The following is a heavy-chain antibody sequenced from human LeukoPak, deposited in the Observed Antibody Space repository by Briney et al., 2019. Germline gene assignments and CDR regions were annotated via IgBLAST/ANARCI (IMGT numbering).Heavy chain of an antibody. CDR1: GFTFSTYG. Sequence: GGSLSLSCAASGFTFSTYGMNWVRQAPGKGLEWVSYVSSSGSGSTIYYADSVKGRFTISRDNADNSLYLQMSSLRAEDTAVYYCARDDCSGNSCAKHSNWFDPWGQGTLVTVSS. J-gene: IGHJ5*02. CDR3: ARDDCSGNSCAKHSNWFDP. D-gene: IGHD2-2*01. CDR2: VSSSGSGSTI. V-gene: IGHV3-48*01.